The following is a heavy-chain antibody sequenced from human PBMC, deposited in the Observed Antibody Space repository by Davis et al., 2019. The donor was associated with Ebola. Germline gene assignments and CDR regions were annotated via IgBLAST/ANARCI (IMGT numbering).Heavy chain of an antibody. CDR3: AKGGKDLGVVMAATGVDY. D-gene: IGHD2-15*01. CDR1: GFPFSTYG. CDR2: ISGSGGGT. J-gene: IGHJ4*02. V-gene: IGHV3-23*01. Sequence: PGGSLRLSCAASGFPFSTYGMTWVRQAPGKGLEWVSSISGSGGGTYYAGSVKGRFTISRDNSKNTLSLQMNSLRAEDTAVYYCAKGGKDLGVVMAATGVDYWGQGTLVTVSS.